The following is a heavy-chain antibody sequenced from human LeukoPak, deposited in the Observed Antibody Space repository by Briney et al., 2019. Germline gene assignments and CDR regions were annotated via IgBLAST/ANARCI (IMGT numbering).Heavy chain of an antibody. J-gene: IGHJ4*02. CDR3: ASGSYYFDY. V-gene: IGHV4-59*08. CDR1: GGXIRSYY. Sequence: SETLSLTCTVSGGXIRSYYCSWIRQPPGKGLEWIGYIYYSGSTKYNPSLKSRATISVDTSKNQLSLKLNSVTAADTAVYYCASGSYYFDYWGQGTLVTVSS. CDR2: IYYSGST. D-gene: IGHD1-26*01.